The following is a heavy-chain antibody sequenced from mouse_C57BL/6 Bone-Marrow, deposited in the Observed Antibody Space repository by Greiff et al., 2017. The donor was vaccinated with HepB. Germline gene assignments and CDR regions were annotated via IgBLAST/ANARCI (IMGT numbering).Heavy chain of an antibody. J-gene: IGHJ1*03. D-gene: IGHD1-1*01. V-gene: IGHV5-15*01. CDR3: SRRGVYYGRSHWYFDV. Sequence: EVKLVESGGGLVQPGGSLKLSCAASGFTFSDYGMAWVRQAPRKGPEWVAFISNLATSIYYADTVTGRFTISRENAKNTLYLEMRRLRSEATAMSYCSRRGVYYGRSHWYFDVWGTGTSVTVSS. CDR1: GFTFSDYG. CDR2: ISNLATSI.